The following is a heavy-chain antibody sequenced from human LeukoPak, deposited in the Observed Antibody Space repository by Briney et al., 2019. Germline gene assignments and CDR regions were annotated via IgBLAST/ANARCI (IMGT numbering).Heavy chain of an antibody. J-gene: IGHJ2*01. CDR2: ISGSGGST. D-gene: IGHD3-22*01. CDR3: AKVGIRISLMVVVFTTADDWYFDL. CDR1: GFTFSNYA. V-gene: IGHV3-23*01. Sequence: GGSLRLSCAASGFTFSNYAMSWVRQAPGKGLEWVSGISGSGGSTYYADSVKGGLTISRDNSKNTLYLQMDSLRAEDTAVYYCAKVGIRISLMVVVFTTADDWYFDLWGRGTLVTVSS.